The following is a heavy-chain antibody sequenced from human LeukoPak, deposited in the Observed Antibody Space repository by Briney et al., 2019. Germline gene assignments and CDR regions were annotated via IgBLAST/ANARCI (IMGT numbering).Heavy chain of an antibody. CDR1: GFTFSIYN. D-gene: IGHD5-18*01. CDR3: ARDSDSNFDY. V-gene: IGHV3-48*01. J-gene: IGHJ4*02. CDR2: ISLSSTTI. Sequence: GGSLRPSCVASGFTFSIYNMNWVRQAPGKGLEWVSYISLSSTTIYYADSVKGRFTISRDNAKNSLYLQMNSLRAEDTAVYYCARDSDSNFDYWGQGTMVTVSS.